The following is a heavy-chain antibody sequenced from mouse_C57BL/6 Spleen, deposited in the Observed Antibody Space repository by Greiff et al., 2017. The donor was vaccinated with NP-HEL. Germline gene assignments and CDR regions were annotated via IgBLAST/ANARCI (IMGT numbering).Heavy chain of an antibody. J-gene: IGHJ4*01. CDR2: IYPGSGST. CDR1: GYTFTSYW. V-gene: IGHV1-55*01. CDR3: ARYHYSNYGGAMDY. Sequence: QVQLQQPGAELVKPGASVKMSCKASGYTFTSYWITWVKPRPGQGLEWIGDIYPGSGSTNYNEKFKSKATLTVDTSSSTAYMQLSSLTSEDSAVYYCARYHYSNYGGAMDYWGQGTSVTVSS. D-gene: IGHD2-5*01.